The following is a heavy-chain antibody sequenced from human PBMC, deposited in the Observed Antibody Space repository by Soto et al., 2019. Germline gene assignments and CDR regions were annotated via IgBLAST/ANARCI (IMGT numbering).Heavy chain of an antibody. CDR3: ARPYYYGSGRGYMDV. D-gene: IGHD3-10*01. CDR2: IDPSDSYT. CDR1: GYSFTSYW. Sequence: GESLKISCKGSGYSFTSYWISWVRQMPGKGLEWMGRIDPSDSYTNYSPSFQGHVTISADKSISTAYLQWSSLTAADTAVYYCARPYYYGSGRGYMDVWGKGTTVTVSS. J-gene: IGHJ6*03. V-gene: IGHV5-10-1*01.